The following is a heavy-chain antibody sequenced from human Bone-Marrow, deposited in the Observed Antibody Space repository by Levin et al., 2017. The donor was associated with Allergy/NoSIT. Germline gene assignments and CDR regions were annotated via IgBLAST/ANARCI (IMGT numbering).Heavy chain of an antibody. CDR3: ARDLLDTVMVGDAFDN. V-gene: IGHV3-30*04. J-gene: IGHJ3*02. Sequence: PGESLKISCAASGFTFSRYAMHWVRQAPGKGLEWVAVISSDGSNTYYTDSVKGRFTISRDNSKNTLYLQMNSLRAEDTAVFYCARDLLDTVMVGDAFDNWGQGTMVTVSS. CDR1: GFTFSRYA. CDR2: ISSDGSNT. D-gene: IGHD5-18*01.